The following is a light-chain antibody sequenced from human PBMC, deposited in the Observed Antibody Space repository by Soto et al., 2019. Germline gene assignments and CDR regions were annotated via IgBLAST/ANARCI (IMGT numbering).Light chain of an antibody. CDR3: SSYTSSSTWV. V-gene: IGLV2-14*01. Sequence: QSALTQPASVSGSPGQSITISCTGTSSDVGAYNYVSWYQQHPGKAPKLMIYEVRNRPSGVSDRFSGSRSGNTASLTISGLQAEDESDYYCSSYTSSSTWVLGGGTKLTVL. CDR1: SSDVGAYNY. CDR2: EVR. J-gene: IGLJ3*02.